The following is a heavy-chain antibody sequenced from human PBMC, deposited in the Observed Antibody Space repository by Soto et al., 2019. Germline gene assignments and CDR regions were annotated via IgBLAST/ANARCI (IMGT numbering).Heavy chain of an antibody. Sequence: GGSLSLSCAASGFTFSSYGMHWVRQAPGKGLEWVAVISYDGSNKYYADSVKGRFTISRDNSKNTLYLQMNSLRAEDTAVYYCAKDGHLYSSSWYFGYYFDYWGQGTLVTVSS. CDR1: GFTFSSYG. J-gene: IGHJ4*02. D-gene: IGHD6-13*01. V-gene: IGHV3-30*18. CDR3: AKDGHLYSSSWYFGYYFDY. CDR2: ISYDGSNK.